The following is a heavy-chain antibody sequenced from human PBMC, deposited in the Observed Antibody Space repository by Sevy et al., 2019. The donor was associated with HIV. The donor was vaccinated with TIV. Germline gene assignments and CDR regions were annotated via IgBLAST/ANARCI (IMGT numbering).Heavy chain of an antibody. D-gene: IGHD3-22*01. J-gene: IGHJ4*02. Sequence: ASVKVSCKVSGYTLTKLSMHWVRQAPGKGLEWMGSFDPEDGETFYEQKFQGRITMTEDTSTDTAYMELSSLRSEDTAVYYCATTKDYSESSGSPFDHWGQGTLVTVSS. CDR3: ATTKDYSESSGSPFDH. V-gene: IGHV1-24*01. CDR2: FDPEDGET. CDR1: GYTLTKLS.